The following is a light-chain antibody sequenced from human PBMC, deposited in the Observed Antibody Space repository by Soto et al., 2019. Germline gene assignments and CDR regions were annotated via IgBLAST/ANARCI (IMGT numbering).Light chain of an antibody. V-gene: IGKV3-20*01. CDR1: QSVRSTF. J-gene: IGKJ4*01. CDR3: QQYGAYPLT. Sequence: EIVLTQSPGTLSLSPGERATLSCRASQSVRSTFLAWYQQKPGLAPRLLIFGVSNRATGIPARFSGSGSGTDFTLTISRLEPEDFAVYYCQQYGAYPLTFGGGTRVEIK. CDR2: GVS.